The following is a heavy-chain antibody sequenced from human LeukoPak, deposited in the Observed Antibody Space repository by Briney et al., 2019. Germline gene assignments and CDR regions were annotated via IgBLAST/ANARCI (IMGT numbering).Heavy chain of an antibody. CDR1: GGSISSGDYY. D-gene: IGHD3-22*01. CDR2: IYYSGST. V-gene: IGHV4-30-4*01. CDR3: ARDYYDSSGSAFDI. J-gene: IGHJ3*02. Sequence: PSETLSLTCTVSGGSISSGDYYWSWVRQPPGKGLEWIGYIYYSGSTYYNPSLKSRVTISVDTSKNQFSLKLSSVTAADTAVYYCARDYYDSSGSAFDIWGQGTMVTVSS.